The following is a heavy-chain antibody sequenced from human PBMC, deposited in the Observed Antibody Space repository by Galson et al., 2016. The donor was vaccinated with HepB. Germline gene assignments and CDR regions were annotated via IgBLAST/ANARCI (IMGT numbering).Heavy chain of an antibody. D-gene: IGHD4-23*01. CDR1: GFTVSNNY. Sequence: LRLSCAVSGFTVSNNYMSWVRQAPGKGLEWVSLIYSGGGTSYADSVKGRFTISRDNSKNTVYLQVNSLRAEDTAVYYCAPGNSVVRGYWGQGTLVTVSS. J-gene: IGHJ4*02. CDR2: IYSGGGT. V-gene: IGHV3-53*01. CDR3: APGNSVVRGY.